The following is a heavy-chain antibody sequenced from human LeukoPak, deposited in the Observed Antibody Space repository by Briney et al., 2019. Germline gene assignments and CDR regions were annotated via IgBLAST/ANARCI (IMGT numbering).Heavy chain of an antibody. V-gene: IGHV4-39*07. CDR1: GGSISSSSYF. Sequence: SETLSLTCIVSGGSISSSSYFWARIRQPPGKGLEWIGCIYYSGCTNYNHSRKSRVSISVDAYKNQFSLKLSSVAAADTAVYYCARGRGVFNTYYDFWSGYNNWFDPWGQGTLVTVSS. J-gene: IGHJ5*02. CDR3: ARGRGVFNTYYDFWSGYNNWFDP. CDR2: IYYSGCT. D-gene: IGHD3-3*01.